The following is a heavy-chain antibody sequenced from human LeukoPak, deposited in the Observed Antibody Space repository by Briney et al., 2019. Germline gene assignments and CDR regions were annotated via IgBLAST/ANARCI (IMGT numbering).Heavy chain of an antibody. Sequence: GGSLRLSCAASGFTFSDYYMSWIRQAPGKGLEWVSYISSSGSTIYYADSVKGRFTISRDNAKNSLYLQMNSLRAEDTAVYYCARDCSSTSCYGRVDYWGQGTLVAVSS. CDR3: ARDCSSTSCYGRVDY. V-gene: IGHV3-11*04. CDR1: GFTFSDYY. CDR2: ISSSGSTI. D-gene: IGHD2-2*01. J-gene: IGHJ4*02.